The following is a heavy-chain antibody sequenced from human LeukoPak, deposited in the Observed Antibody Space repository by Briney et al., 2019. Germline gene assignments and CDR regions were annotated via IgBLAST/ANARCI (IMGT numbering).Heavy chain of an antibody. CDR1: GFTFSSYS. J-gene: IGHJ4*02. CDR2: ISSSSSYI. CDR3: ARGNVVLRYFDWLFHY. Sequence: PGGSLRLSCAASGFTFSSYSMNWVRQAPGKGLEWVSSISSSSSYIYYADSVKGRFTISRDNAKNSLYLQMNSLRAEDTAVYYCARGNVVLRYFDWLFHYWGQGTLVTVSS. D-gene: IGHD3-9*01. V-gene: IGHV3-21*01.